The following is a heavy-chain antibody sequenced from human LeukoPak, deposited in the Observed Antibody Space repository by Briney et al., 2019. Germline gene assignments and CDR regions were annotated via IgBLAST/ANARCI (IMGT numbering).Heavy chain of an antibody. J-gene: IGHJ4*02. CDR3: ARGGQLIDS. V-gene: IGHV1-2*02. CDR1: GYTFTDYH. CDR2: INPYSGST. D-gene: IGHD6-13*01. Sequence: ASVKVSCKASGYTFTDYHIHWVRQAPGLGLEWMGWINPYSGSTDYALKFQGRVTMSSDTSITTAYMELSRLRSDDTAVYYCARGGQLIDSWGQGTLVTVSS.